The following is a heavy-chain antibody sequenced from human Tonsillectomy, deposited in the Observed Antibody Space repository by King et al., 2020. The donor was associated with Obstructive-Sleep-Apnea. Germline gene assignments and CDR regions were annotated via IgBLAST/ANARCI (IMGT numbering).Heavy chain of an antibody. D-gene: IGHD3-22*01. CDR1: GGSISSYY. CDR2: VYYSGST. Sequence: QLQESGPGLVKPSETLSLTCTVSGGSISSYYLNWIRQPPGKGLEWIGYVYYSGSTHYNPSLKSRLTISVDTSMNQFSLRLSSVTAADTAVYYCARDYSDSTGYLTYFDPWGQGTLVTVSS. J-gene: IGHJ5*02. CDR3: ARDYSDSTGYLTYFDP. V-gene: IGHV4-59*01.